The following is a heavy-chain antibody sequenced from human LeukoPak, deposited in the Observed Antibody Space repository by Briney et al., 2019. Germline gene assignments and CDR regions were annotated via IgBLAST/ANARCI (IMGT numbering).Heavy chain of an antibody. CDR2: INPSGGST. CDR3: ARVIGSSSFYPN. D-gene: IGHD6-6*01. Sequence: GASVKVSCKASGYTFTSYGISWVRQAPGQGLEWMGIINPSGGSTSYAQKFQGRVTMTRDTSTSTVYMELSSLRSEDTAVYYCARVIGSSSFYPNWGQGTLVTVSS. V-gene: IGHV1-46*01. CDR1: GYTFTSYG. J-gene: IGHJ4*02.